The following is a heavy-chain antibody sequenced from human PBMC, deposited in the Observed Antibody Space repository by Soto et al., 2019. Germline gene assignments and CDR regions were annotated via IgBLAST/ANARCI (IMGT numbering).Heavy chain of an antibody. CDR3: AGDEEGSTGTRGGSPYYHYAPMTV. CDR2: IEHRGTT. CDR1: GGSFSGSK. V-gene: IGHV4-34*01. Sequence: QVRLQQWGAGLLKPSENLSLTCDVYGGSFSGSKWTWIRQPPGKGLEWIGEIEHRGTTNYHASLRSRGTLAVNTSKKKFSLKLSSVTDAYTAVSYRAGDEEGSTGTRGGSPYYHYAPMTVWGQGTTVSVSS. D-gene: IGHD3-16*01. J-gene: IGHJ6*02.